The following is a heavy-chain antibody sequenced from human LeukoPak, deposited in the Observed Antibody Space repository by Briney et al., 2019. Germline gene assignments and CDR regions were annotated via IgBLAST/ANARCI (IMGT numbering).Heavy chain of an antibody. D-gene: IGHD3-10*01. V-gene: IGHV3-66*01. CDR1: GFTVSSNY. CDR2: IYSGGST. Sequence: GGSLRLSCAASGFTVSSNYMSWVRQAPGKGLEWVSVIYSGGSTYYADSVKGRFTISRDNSKNTLYLQMNSLRAEDTAVYYCARAMVRGVIYYYCGMDVWGQGTTVTVSS. J-gene: IGHJ6*02. CDR3: ARAMVRGVIYYYCGMDV.